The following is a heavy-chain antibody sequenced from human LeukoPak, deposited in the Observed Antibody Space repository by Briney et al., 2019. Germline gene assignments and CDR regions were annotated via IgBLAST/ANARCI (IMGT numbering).Heavy chain of an antibody. V-gene: IGHV3-74*01. CDR1: GFTFSSDW. D-gene: IGHD3-16*01. CDR3: VRGFDS. Sequence: GGSLRLSCAASGFTFSSDWMHWVRQAPGKGLVCVSYINGDGSSTNYADSVRGRFTISRDNAKKTLYLQMNSLRDEDTAVYYCVRGFDSWGLGTLVTVSS. J-gene: IGHJ4*02. CDR2: INGDGSST.